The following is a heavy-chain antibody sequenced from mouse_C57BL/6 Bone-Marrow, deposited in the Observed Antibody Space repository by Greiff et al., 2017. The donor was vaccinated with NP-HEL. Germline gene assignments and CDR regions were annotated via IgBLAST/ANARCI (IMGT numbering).Heavy chain of an antibody. J-gene: IGHJ4*01. D-gene: IGHD2-14*01. CDR2: INPGSGGN. CDR1: GYAFTNYL. V-gene: IGHV1-54*01. Sequence: VKVVESGAELVRPGTSVKVSCKASGYAFTNYLIEWVKQRPGQGLEWIGVINPGSGGNNYNEKFKGKATLTADKSSSTAYMQLSSLTSEDSAVYFCARRGGTLYYYAMDYWGQGTSVTVSS. CDR3: ARRGGTLYYYAMDY.